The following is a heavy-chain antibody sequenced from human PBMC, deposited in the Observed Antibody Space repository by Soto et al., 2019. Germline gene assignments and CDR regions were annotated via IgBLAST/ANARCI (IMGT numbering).Heavy chain of an antibody. D-gene: IGHD4-17*01. V-gene: IGHV1-69*13. CDR2: SIPIFGTA. CDR1: VGTFSSYA. J-gene: IGHJ5*02. CDR3: AFSPSGDYAYWFDP. Sequence: SVKVSCKSSVGTFSSYAISWVRQAPGQGLEWMGGSIPIFGTANYAQKFQGRVTITADESTSTAYMELSSLRSEDTAVYYCAFSPSGDYAYWFDPWGQGTLVTVSS.